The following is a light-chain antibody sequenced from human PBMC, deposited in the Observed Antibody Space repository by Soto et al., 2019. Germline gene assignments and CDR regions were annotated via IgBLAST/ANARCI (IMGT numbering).Light chain of an antibody. J-gene: IGLJ2*01. Sequence: QSALTQPPSASGSPGQSVTISCTGTSSDVGGYKYVSWYQQHPGKAPKLILYEVSKRPSGVPDRFSGSKSGNTASLTVSGLQAEDEADYYCQTWGTGFQVFGGGTKLTVL. CDR2: EVS. CDR1: SSDVGGYKY. CDR3: QTWGTGFQV. V-gene: IGLV2-8*01.